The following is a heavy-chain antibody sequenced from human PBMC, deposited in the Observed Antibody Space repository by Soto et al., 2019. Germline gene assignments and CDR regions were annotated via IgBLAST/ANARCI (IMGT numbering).Heavy chain of an antibody. CDR2: ISYDDSYR. CDR1: GFTFDNYG. D-gene: IGHD4-17*01. J-gene: IGHJ4*02. Sequence: QVHLVESGGGVVQPGTSLRLSCAASGFTFDNYGMLWVRQAPGKGLEWVALISYDDSYRYYTNSVRGRFTISRDNSKNMVFLHMNSLQGDDTTVYYCAGGDYGDSIDFWGQGTPVTVSS. CDR3: AGGDYGDSIDF. V-gene: IGHV3-33*01.